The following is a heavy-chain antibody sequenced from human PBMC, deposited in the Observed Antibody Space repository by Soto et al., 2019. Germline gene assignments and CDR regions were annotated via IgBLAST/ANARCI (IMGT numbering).Heavy chain of an antibody. CDR1: GDTISSTRW. V-gene: IGHV4-4*02. D-gene: IGHD3-9*01. Sequence: SETLSLTCTVSGDTISSTRWWSWVRLSPGKGLEWIGEIYHLGRTNYNPSLKSRVTISIDKSNNQFSLTLTSVTAADTAVYYCAIPPYDILTRNPIWGQGTLVTVSS. CDR2: IYHLGRT. CDR3: AIPPYDILTRNPI. J-gene: IGHJ4*02.